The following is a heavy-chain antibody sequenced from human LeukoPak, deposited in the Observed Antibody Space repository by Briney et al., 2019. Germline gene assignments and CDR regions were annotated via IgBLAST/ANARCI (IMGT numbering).Heavy chain of an antibody. V-gene: IGHV3-23*01. CDR2: VGGKGDIT. D-gene: IGHD5-18*01. CDR3: AKEYTAMVTVFDY. CDR1: GFTFSSYA. Sequence: GGSLRLSCAASGFTFSSYAMSWVRQAPGKGLKYVSTVGGKGDITYYADSVKGRFTISRDNSKNTLYLQMNSLRAEDTAVYYCAKEYTAMVTVFDYWGQGTLVTVSS. J-gene: IGHJ4*02.